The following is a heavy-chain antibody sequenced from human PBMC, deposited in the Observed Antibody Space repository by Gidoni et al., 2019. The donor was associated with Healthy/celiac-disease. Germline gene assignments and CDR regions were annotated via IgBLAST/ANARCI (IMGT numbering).Heavy chain of an antibody. Sequence: GKGLEWVSYISSSSSTIYYADSVKGRFTISRDNAKNSLYLQMNSLRDEDTAVYYCAECYYMDVWGKGTTVTVSS. J-gene: IGHJ6*03. CDR3: AECYYMDV. CDR2: ISSSSSTI. V-gene: IGHV3-48*02. D-gene: IGHD3-3*01.